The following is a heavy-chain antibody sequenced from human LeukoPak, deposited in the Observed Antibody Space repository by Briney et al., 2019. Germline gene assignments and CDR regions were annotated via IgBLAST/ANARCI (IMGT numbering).Heavy chain of an antibody. J-gene: IGHJ4*02. D-gene: IGHD5-18*01. CDR2: ISGSGGTT. Sequence: PGGSLRLSCAASGITFSNYAMSWVRQAPGKGLAWASAISGSGGTTFYADSVKGRFTISRDNSKSTLYLQMNSPTAEDTAIYYCAKAIGYSYGYDDYWGQGTVVTVSS. CDR1: GITFSNYA. CDR3: AKAIGYSYGYDDY. V-gene: IGHV3-23*01.